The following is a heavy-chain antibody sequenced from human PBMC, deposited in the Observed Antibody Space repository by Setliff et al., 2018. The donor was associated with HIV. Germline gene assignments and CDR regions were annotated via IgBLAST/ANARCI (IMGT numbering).Heavy chain of an antibody. CDR2: INHSGST. D-gene: IGHD1-26*01. J-gene: IGHJ4*02. CDR3: ARGHGVYSGSYLAVYFDY. V-gene: IGHV4-34*01. CDR1: GGSFSGYY. Sequence: KSSETLSLTCAVYGGSFSGYYWSWIRQPPGKGLEWIGEINHSGSTNYKPSLKSRVTISVDMSENQVSLKVSSVTAADTAVYYCARGHGVYSGSYLAVYFDYWGQGTLVTVSS.